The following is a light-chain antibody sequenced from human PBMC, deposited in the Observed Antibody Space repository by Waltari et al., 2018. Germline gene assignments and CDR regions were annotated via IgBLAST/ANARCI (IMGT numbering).Light chain of an antibody. CDR1: SSDVGGYKY. CDR3: TSYTSSPSWV. Sequence: QSALTQPASVSGSPGQSITISCTGTSSDVGGYKYVSWYQQQPRKAPNLMIYDVSKRPSGVSNRFSGSKSGNTASLTISGLQAEDEADYYCTSYTSSPSWVFGGGTKLTVL. J-gene: IGLJ3*02. V-gene: IGLV2-14*01. CDR2: DVS.